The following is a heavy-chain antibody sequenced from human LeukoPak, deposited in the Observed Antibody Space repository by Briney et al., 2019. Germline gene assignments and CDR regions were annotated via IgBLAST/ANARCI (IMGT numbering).Heavy chain of an antibody. D-gene: IGHD2-2*01. CDR2: INPNSGGT. J-gene: IGHJ4*02. CDR3: ARDLSSTGDY. Sequence: GASVKVSCKASGFTFTSFYMHWVRQAPGQGLEWMGWINPNSGGTNYAQKFQGRVTMTRDTSISTAYMELSRLRSDDTAVYYCARDLSSTGDYWGQGTLVTVSS. V-gene: IGHV1-2*02. CDR1: GFTFTSFY.